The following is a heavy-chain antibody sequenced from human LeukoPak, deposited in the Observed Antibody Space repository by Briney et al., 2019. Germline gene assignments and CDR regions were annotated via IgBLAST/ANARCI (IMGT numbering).Heavy chain of an antibody. Sequence: GGSLRLSCAASGFTFSSYWMSWVRQAPGKGLEWVSVIGGSGDSTYYADSVKGRFTISRDNSKNTLYLQMNSLRAEDTAVYYCARGGDFWSGYSRGYYMDVWGKGTTVTVSS. CDR3: ARGGDFWSGYSRGYYMDV. D-gene: IGHD3-3*01. CDR1: GFTFSSYW. J-gene: IGHJ6*03. V-gene: IGHV3-23*01. CDR2: IGGSGDST.